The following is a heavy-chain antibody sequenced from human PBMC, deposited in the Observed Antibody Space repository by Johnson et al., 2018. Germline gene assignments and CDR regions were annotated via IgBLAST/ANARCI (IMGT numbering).Heavy chain of an antibody. CDR2: IKKDGSEK. J-gene: IGHJ3*02. Sequence: EVQLLESGGGLVQPGGSLTLSCAASGFTFSTYWMSWVRQAPGKGLEWVANIKKDGSEKYYVGSVKGRFTISRDNAKTSLYLQMNSLRAEDPAVYYCARVREGPYYDSSDAFEIWGQGTMVTVSS. V-gene: IGHV3-7*01. D-gene: IGHD3-22*01. CDR3: ARVREGPYYDSSDAFEI. CDR1: GFTFSTYW.